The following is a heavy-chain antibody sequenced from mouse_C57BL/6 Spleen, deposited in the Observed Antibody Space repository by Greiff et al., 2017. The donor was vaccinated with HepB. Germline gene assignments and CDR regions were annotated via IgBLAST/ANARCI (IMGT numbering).Heavy chain of an antibody. CDR3: SKSPFITTVPFAY. J-gene: IGHJ3*01. Sequence: VQLQQPGAELVKPGASVKLSCKASGYTFTSYWMHWVKQRPGQGLEWIGMIHPNSGSTNYNEKFKSKATLTVDKSSSTAYMQLSSLTSEDSAVYYCSKSPFITTVPFAYWGQGTLVTVSA. D-gene: IGHD1-1*01. V-gene: IGHV1-64*01. CDR2: IHPNSGST. CDR1: GYTFTSYW.